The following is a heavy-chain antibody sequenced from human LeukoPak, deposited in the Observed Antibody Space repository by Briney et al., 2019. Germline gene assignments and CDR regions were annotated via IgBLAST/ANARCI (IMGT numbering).Heavy chain of an antibody. CDR2: IYSGGST. J-gene: IGHJ4*02. CDR3: AAQGGGYYYDSIGSPPFAY. D-gene: IGHD3-22*01. V-gene: IGHV3-53*01. Sequence: PGGSLRLSCAASGFTVSSNYMSWVRQAPGKGLEWVSVIYSGGSTYYADSVKGRFTISRDNSKNTLYLQMNSLIAEDTAVYYCAAQGGGYYYDSIGSPPFAYWGQGPLVTVAP. CDR1: GFTVSSNY.